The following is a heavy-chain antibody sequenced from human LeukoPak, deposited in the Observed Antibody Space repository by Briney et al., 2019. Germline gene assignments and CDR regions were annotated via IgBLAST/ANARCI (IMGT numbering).Heavy chain of an antibody. J-gene: IGHJ4*02. Sequence: GGSLRLSCAASGFTFSSYAMSWVRQAPRKGLEWVSAISGSGGSTYYADSVKGRFTISRDNSKNTLYLQMNSLRAEDTAVYYCAKSFGVAAGTLLIGYWGQGTLVTVSS. V-gene: IGHV3-23*01. CDR1: GFTFSSYA. CDR2: ISGSGGST. CDR3: AKSFGVAAGTLLIGY. D-gene: IGHD6-13*01.